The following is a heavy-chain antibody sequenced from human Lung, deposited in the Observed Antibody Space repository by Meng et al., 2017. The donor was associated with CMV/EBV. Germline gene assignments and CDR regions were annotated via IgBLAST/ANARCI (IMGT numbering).Heavy chain of an antibody. CDR2: IYHSGST. J-gene: IGHJ4*02. CDR1: GGSISSSNL. CDR3: ARIERRRILKYCGSDCSTTDY. D-gene: IGHD2-21*02. Sequence: QVQLQESGPGLVKPSGTLSRPCAASGGSISSSNLWSWVRPVPGKGLEWIGEIYHSGSTNYTPSLKSRVTISVDKFKNQFSLKLGSVTAADTAVYYCARIERRRILKYCGSDCSTTDYWGQGTLVTVSS. V-gene: IGHV4-4*02.